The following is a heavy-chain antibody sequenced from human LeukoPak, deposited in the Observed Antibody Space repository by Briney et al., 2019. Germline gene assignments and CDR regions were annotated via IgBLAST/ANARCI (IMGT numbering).Heavy chain of an antibody. D-gene: IGHD7-27*01. J-gene: IGHJ4*02. CDR2: IYYSGST. Sequence: SETLSLTCTVSGGSISSGDYYWSWIRQPPGKGLEWIGYIYYSGSTYYNPSLKSRVTISVDTSKNQFSLKLSSVTAADTAVYYCARVGGANWGYRALDYWGQGTLVTVSS. CDR1: GGSISSGDYY. CDR3: ARVGGANWGYRALDY. V-gene: IGHV4-30-4*01.